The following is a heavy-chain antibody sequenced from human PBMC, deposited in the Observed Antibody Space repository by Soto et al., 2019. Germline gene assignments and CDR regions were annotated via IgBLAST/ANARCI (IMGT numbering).Heavy chain of an antibody. V-gene: IGHV4-59*12. CDR3: ARVGYSSSWYEGIFDY. D-gene: IGHD6-13*01. Sequence: SETLSLTCTVSGGSISSYYWSWIRQPPGKGLEWIGYIYYSGSTNYNPSLKSRVTISVDKSKNQFSLKLSSVTAADTAVYYCARVGYSSSWYEGIFDYWGQGTLVTVSS. CDR2: IYYSGST. J-gene: IGHJ4*02. CDR1: GGSISSYY.